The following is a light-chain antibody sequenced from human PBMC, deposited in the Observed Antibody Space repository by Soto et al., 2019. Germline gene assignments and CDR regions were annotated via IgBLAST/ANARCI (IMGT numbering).Light chain of an antibody. CDR2: GAS. J-gene: IGKJ3*01. CDR1: QSVDSSY. Sequence: EIVLTQSPGTLSLSPGDSATLSCRARQSVDSSYLAWYQQKPGQAPRLLIYGASSRATGIPDRFSGSGSGTDFTLTIIRLEPEDFAVYYCQQFGSPFTFGPGTKVDIK. V-gene: IGKV3-20*01. CDR3: QQFGSPFT.